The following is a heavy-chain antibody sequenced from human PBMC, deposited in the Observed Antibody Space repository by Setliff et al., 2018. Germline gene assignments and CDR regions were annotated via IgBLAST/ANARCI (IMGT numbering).Heavy chain of an antibody. CDR1: GYSFISYD. J-gene: IGHJ4*02. Sequence: GASVKVSCKASGYSFISYDINWVRQAPGQGLEWMGWMNPNSGNTGYAQKFQGRVTMTRNTSISTAYMELSSLRSEDTAVYYCASGVTTGDYWGQGTLVTVSS. D-gene: IGHD4-17*01. CDR3: ASGVTTGDY. V-gene: IGHV1-8*01. CDR2: MNPNSGNT.